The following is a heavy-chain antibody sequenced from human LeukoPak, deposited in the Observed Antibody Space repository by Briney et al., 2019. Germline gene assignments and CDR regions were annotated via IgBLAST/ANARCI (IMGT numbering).Heavy chain of an antibody. D-gene: IGHD2-8*02. V-gene: IGHV4-59*01. CDR3: ARVASTGPFDY. J-gene: IGHJ4*02. CDR1: GGSMSDYY. Sequence: SETLSLTCTVSGGSMSDYYWSWIRQPPGKGLEWIGCIYYSGSTDYNPSLKSRATMSVDTSKNQFSLKLRSVTAADTAVYYCARVASTGPFDYWGQGTLVTVSS. CDR2: IYYSGST.